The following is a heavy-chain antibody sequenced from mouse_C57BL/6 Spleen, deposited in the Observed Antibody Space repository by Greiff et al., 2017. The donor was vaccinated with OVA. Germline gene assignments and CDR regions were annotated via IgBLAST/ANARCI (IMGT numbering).Heavy chain of an antibody. CDR2: IDPENGDT. CDR1: GFNIKDDY. Sequence: EVQLQQSGAELVRPGASVKLSCTASGFNIKDDYMHWVKQRPEQGLEWIGWIDPENGDTEYASKFQGKATITADTSSNTAYLQLSSLTSEDTAVYYCTTYSNLPFAYWGQGTLVTVSA. CDR3: TTYSNLPFAY. J-gene: IGHJ3*01. V-gene: IGHV14-4*01. D-gene: IGHD2-5*01.